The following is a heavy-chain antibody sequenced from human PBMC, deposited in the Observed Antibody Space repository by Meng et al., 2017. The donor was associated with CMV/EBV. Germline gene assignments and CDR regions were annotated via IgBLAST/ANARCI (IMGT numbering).Heavy chain of an antibody. J-gene: IGHJ4*02. CDR2: IYPGDSDT. CDR1: GYSFTSYW. V-gene: IGHV5-51*01. Sequence: KVSCKGSGYSFTSYWIDWVRQMPGKGLEWMGIIYPGDSDTRYSLSFQGQVTISADKSISTAYLQWSSLKASDTAMYYCARRGLEWPRDPNYYFDYWGQGTLITVSS. D-gene: IGHD1-1*01. CDR3: ARRGLEWPRDPNYYFDY.